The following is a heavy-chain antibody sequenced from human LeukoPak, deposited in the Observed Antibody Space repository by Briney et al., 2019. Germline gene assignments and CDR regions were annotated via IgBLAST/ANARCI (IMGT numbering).Heavy chain of an antibody. CDR3: ARRVLLGTYYFDY. J-gene: IGHJ4*02. CDR2: ISSNGGST. V-gene: IGHV3-64*01. D-gene: IGHD1-26*01. Sequence: GGSLRLSCAASGFTFSSYAMHWVRQAPGKGLEYVSAISSNGGSTYYGNSVKGRFTISRDNSNNTLYLQMGSLRAEDMAVYYCARRVLLGTYYFDYWGQGTLVTVS. CDR1: GFTFSSYA.